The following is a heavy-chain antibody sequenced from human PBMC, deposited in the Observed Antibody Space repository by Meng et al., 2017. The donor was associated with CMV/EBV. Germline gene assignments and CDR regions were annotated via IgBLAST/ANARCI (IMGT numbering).Heavy chain of an antibody. CDR2: TNHSGST. J-gene: IGHJ5*02. Sequence: GSLRLSCAVYGGSFSGYYWSWICQPPGKGLEWIGETNHSGSTNFNPSLKSRVTISVDTSKNQFSLKLSSVTAADTAVYYCARVGGYSSSWSRFGRGNWFDPWGQGTLVTVSS. CDR3: ARVGGYSSSWSRFGRGNWFDP. CDR1: GGSFSGYY. D-gene: IGHD6-13*01. V-gene: IGHV4-34*01.